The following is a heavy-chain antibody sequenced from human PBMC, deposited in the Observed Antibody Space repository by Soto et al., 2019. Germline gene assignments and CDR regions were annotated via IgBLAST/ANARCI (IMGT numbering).Heavy chain of an antibody. CDR1: GGSITSSSHF. D-gene: IGHD3-3*01. V-gene: IGHV4-39*07. CDR3: ATRITVFGLLIPPFDP. J-gene: IGHJ5*02. Sequence: SETLSLTCSASGGSITSSSHFWGWVRQPPGKGLEWIGTIYFTGNTYYTPSLKSRVTMSVDTSKNQFSLRLSSVTAADTAIYYCATRITVFGLLIPPFDPWGQGTQVTVSS. CDR2: IYFTGNT.